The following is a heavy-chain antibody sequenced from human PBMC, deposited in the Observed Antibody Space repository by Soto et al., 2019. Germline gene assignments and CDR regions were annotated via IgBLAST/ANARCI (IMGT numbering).Heavy chain of an antibody. CDR2: IHHSGST. Sequence: SETLSLTCAVSGGSISSNNWWNWVRQPPGKGLEWIGEIHHSGSTNYNPSLKSRVTISVDKSKNQFSLKLNSVTAADTAVYYCARARQYCSSSSCYLDPWGQGTLVTV. V-gene: IGHV4-4*02. CDR3: ARARQYCSSSSCYLDP. J-gene: IGHJ5*02. CDR1: GGSISSNNW. D-gene: IGHD2-2*01.